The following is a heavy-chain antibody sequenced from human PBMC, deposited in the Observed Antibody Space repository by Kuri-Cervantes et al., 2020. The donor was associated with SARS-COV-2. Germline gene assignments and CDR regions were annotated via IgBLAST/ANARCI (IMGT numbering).Heavy chain of an antibody. J-gene: IGHJ4*02. CDR2: IYYSGST. D-gene: IGHD1-26*01. V-gene: IGHV4-39*01. Sequence: SETLSLTCTVSGGSISSSSYYWGWIRQPPGKGLEWIGSIYYSGSTYYNPSVKSRVTISVDTSKNQFSLKLSSVTAADTAVYYCARSEWELPKFDYWGQGTLVTVSS. CDR3: ARSEWELPKFDY. CDR1: GGSISSSSYY.